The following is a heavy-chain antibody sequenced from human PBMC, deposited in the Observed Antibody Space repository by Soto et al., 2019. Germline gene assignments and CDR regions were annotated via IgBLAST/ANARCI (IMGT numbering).Heavy chain of an antibody. CDR1: GFIFSSHG. CDR2: ISYDGSNK. V-gene: IGHV3-30*03. J-gene: IGHJ6*02. CDR3: ARDLAGYCSGGSCYLGGMDV. Sequence: GGFLRLSCAGCGFIFSSHGMHWVRQAPGKGLEWVAGISYDGSNKYYADSVKGRFTISRDNSKNTLYLQMNSLRAEDTAVYYCARDLAGYCSGGSCYLGGMDVWGQGTTVTVSS. D-gene: IGHD2-15*01.